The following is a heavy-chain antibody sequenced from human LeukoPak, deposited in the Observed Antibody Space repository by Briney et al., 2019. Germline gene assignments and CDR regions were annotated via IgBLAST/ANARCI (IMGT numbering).Heavy chain of an antibody. J-gene: IGHJ6*03. D-gene: IGHD3-9*01. Sequence: PGGSLRLSCAASGFTVNDNYMGWVRQAPGKGLEWISVIYRSGDTYYADSVKGRFTVSRDNDQNTLYLQLNSLRPEDTAVYYCARDRVKSDDILTGYPHYYYYFYMDVWGKGTVVTVSS. CDR3: ARDRVKSDDILTGYPHYYYYFYMDV. CDR2: IYRSGDT. V-gene: IGHV3-66*03. CDR1: GFTVNDNY.